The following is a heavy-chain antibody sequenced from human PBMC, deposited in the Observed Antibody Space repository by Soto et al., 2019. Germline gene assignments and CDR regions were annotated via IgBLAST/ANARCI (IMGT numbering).Heavy chain of an antibody. CDR2: IYYSGST. V-gene: IGHV4-39*01. J-gene: IGHJ4*02. Sequence: PSETLPLTCTVSDVSISSSSYFWGWIRQPPGKGLEYIGSIYYSGSTYYNPSLKSRITISVDMSKNQFSLKVNSVTAADTAVYYCAWRKAGSHYFDSWGQATLVTVSS. CDR1: DVSISSSSYF. CDR3: AWRKAGSHYFDS. D-gene: IGHD3-10*01.